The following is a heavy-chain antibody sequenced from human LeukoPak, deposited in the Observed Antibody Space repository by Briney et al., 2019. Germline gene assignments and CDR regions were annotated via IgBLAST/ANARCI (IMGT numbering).Heavy chain of an antibody. Sequence: GGSLRLSCAASGFTVSSNYMSWVRQAPGKGLEWVSVIYRGGNTYYADSVKGRFTISRDNSKNTLYLQMNSLRAEDTAVYYCAKGTIAAAGVFDYWGQGTLVTVSS. V-gene: IGHV3-53*01. CDR3: AKGTIAAAGVFDY. CDR1: GFTVSSNY. J-gene: IGHJ4*02. CDR2: IYRGGNT. D-gene: IGHD6-13*01.